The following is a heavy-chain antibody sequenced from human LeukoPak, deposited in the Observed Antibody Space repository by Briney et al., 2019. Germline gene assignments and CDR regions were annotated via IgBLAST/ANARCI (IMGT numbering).Heavy chain of an antibody. J-gene: IGHJ4*02. CDR3: ASQYNWNYEDY. Sequence: KPSETLSLTCAVYGGSFSGYYWSWIRQPPGKGLEWIGEINHSGNTNYNPSLKSRVTISVDTSKNQFSLKLSSVTAADTAVYYCASQYNWNYEDYWGQGTLVTVSS. CDR2: INHSGNT. D-gene: IGHD1-7*01. V-gene: IGHV4-34*01. CDR1: GGSFSGYY.